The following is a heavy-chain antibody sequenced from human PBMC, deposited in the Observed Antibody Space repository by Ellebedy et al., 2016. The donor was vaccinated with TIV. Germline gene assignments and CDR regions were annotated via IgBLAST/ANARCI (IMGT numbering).Heavy chain of an antibody. CDR1: GFTFSNYW. Sequence: GESLKISCAASGFTFSNYWMHWVRQGPGKGPVWVSRVNSDGSSTSYADSVKGRFTISRDNAKNTLYLQMNSLRAEDTAVYYCARAGSSGWEAYFDLWGRGTLVTVSS. D-gene: IGHD6-19*01. V-gene: IGHV3-74*01. CDR3: ARAGSSGWEAYFDL. CDR2: VNSDGSST. J-gene: IGHJ2*01.